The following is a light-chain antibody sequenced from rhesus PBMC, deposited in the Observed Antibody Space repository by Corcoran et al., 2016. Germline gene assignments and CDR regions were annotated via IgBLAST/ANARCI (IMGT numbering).Light chain of an antibody. V-gene: IGKV3-42*03. CDR3: HQYNNWPYS. CDR1: QSVNNR. Sequence: EIVLTQSPATLSLSPGERAILACRASQSVNNRVVWDQQRPEQAPRLLIYGASSRATGIPDRFSGSGSGTDFTLTISSLKAEDFALYYCHQYNNWPYSFGQGTKVEIK. CDR2: GAS. J-gene: IGKJ2*01.